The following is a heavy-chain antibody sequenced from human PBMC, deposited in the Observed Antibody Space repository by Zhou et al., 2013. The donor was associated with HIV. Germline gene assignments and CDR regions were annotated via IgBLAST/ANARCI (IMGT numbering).Heavy chain of an antibody. CDR2: FDPEDVMT. CDR3: GTIPHLSGSTVDMTAIGGGDY. V-gene: IGHV1-24*01. Sequence: QVQLLQSGAEVKPPGASVKVSCKVFGYTLANLAIHWVRQPPGQGPEWMGGFDPEDVMTVYAQRFQGRVTLTQDASSDTAYMSMSGLTSDDTAVYYCGTIPHLSGSTVDMTAIGGGDYWGRGTPVTVSS. J-gene: IGHJ4*02. D-gene: IGHD3-16*01. CDR1: GYTLANLA.